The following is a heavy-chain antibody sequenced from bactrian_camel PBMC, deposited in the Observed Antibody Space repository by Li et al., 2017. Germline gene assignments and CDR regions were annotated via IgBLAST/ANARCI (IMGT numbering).Heavy chain of an antibody. V-gene: IGHV3S1*01. D-gene: IGHD3*01. CDR2: MYTSGGNT. CDR1: TSTSRGVC. CDR3: AAERSSSDCYPDSRSREIAYTY. J-gene: IGHJ4*01. Sequence: HVQLVESGGGSVRDGGSLTLSCEVKHTSTSRGVCMGWFRQAPGGEREGVAVMYTSGGNTYYADSVKGRFTISVDNAKNSVYLQMNSLKPEDSAMYYCAAERSSSDCYPDSRSREIAYTYWGQGTQVTVS.